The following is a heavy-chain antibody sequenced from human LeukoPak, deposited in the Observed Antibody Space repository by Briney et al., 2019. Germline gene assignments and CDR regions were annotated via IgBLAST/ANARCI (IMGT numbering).Heavy chain of an antibody. CDR3: AKAVSSSKDAFDI. D-gene: IGHD6-13*01. Sequence: GGSLRLSCAASGFTFSSYAMSWVRQAPGKGLEWVSAISGSGGSTYYADSVRGRSTISRDNSKNTLYLQMNSLRAEDTAVYYCAKAVSSSKDAFDIWGQGTMVTVSS. J-gene: IGHJ3*02. V-gene: IGHV3-23*01. CDR2: ISGSGGST. CDR1: GFTFSSYA.